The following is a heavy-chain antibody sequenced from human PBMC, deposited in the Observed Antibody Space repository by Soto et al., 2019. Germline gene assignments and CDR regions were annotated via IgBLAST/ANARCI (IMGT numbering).Heavy chain of an antibody. Sequence: SETLSLTCTVSGGSISSYYWSWIRQPPGKGLEWIGYIYYSGSTNYNPSLKSRVTISVDTSKNQFSLKLSSVTAADTAVYYCARDRYGMDVWGQGTTVTV. V-gene: IGHV4-59*01. CDR3: ARDRYGMDV. CDR1: GGSISSYY. J-gene: IGHJ6*02. CDR2: IYYSGST.